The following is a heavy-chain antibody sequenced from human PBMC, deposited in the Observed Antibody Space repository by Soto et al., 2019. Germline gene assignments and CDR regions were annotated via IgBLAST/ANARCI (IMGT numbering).Heavy chain of an antibody. Sequence: TLSLTCTVSGGPINNFYWSWIRQPPGKGLEWIGFIYYNGSTTYNPSLKSRVIILVDRSKNQFSLNLSSVTAADAAVYYCARSRDLPYYYGSGRSSYFFDYWGQGALVTVSS. CDR1: GGPINNFY. V-gene: IGHV4-59*01. CDR3: ARSRDLPYYYGSGRSSYFFDY. J-gene: IGHJ4*02. CDR2: IYYNGST. D-gene: IGHD3-10*01.